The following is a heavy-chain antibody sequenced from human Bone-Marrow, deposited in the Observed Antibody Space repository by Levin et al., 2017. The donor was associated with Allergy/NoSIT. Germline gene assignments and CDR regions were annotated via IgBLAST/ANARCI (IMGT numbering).Heavy chain of an antibody. V-gene: IGHV1-69*10. CDR3: AVPYGLYDMDV. D-gene: IGHD2/OR15-2a*01. CDR2: IIPLFGVP. J-gene: IGHJ6*02. CDR1: GGTFNTFA. Sequence: SVKVSCKASGGTFNTFAVNWVRQAPGQGLEWMGGIIPLFGVPHYAQKFQGRVSITADKSTNTVYMELTSLTSEDTAVYYCAVPYGLYDMDVWGHGTTVIVSS.